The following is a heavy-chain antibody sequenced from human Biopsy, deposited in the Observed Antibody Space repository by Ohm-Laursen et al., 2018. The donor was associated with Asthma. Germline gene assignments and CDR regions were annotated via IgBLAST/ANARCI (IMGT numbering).Heavy chain of an antibody. CDR2: IHYSGST. Sequence: TLSLTCPVYGGSFSNYYWTWIRPPPGKGLEWFGFIHYSGSTSYNPSLKGGVTISVDTSKNQFSLKLSSVTAADTAVYYCARASVAASSNWFDPWGQGTLVTVSS. CDR3: ARASVAASSNWFDP. CDR1: GGSFSNYY. V-gene: IGHV4-30-4*08. D-gene: IGHD6-19*01. J-gene: IGHJ5*02.